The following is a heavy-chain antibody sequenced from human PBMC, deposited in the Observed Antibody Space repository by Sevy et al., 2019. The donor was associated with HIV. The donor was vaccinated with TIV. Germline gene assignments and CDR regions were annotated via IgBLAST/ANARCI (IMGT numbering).Heavy chain of an antibody. J-gene: IGHJ4*02. D-gene: IGHD3-22*01. CDR2: ISYDGSNK. V-gene: IGHV3-30-3*01. CDR3: ARDKSLDYDSSGNLDY. CDR1: GFTFSSYA. Sequence: GGSLRLSCAASGFTFSSYAVHWVRQAPGKGLEWVAVISYDGSNKYYADSVKGRFTISRDNSRNTLYLQMNSLRAEDTAVYYCARDKSLDYDSSGNLDYWGQGTLVTVSS.